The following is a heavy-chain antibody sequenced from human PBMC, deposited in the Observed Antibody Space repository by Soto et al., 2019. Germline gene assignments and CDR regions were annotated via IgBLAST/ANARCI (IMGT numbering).Heavy chain of an antibody. D-gene: IGHD6-13*01. J-gene: IGHJ4*02. CDR2: INPNSGGT. CDR3: ASPYSSSDTCYFDY. V-gene: IGHV1-2*04. Sequence: GASVKVSCKASGYTFTGYYMHWVRQAPGQGLEWMGWINPNSGGTKYAQKFQGWVTMTRATSISTAYMELSRLRSDDTAVYYCASPYSSSDTCYFDYWGQAPLVTVSS. CDR1: GYTFTGYY.